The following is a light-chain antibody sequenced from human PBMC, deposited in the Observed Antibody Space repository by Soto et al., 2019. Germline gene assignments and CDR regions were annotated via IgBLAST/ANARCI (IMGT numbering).Light chain of an antibody. Sequence: EILMTQSPVTLSFSPGERATLSCRASHDVSSRLDWYQQKPGQAPRLLIYDASTRATGLPARFSGSGSGTEFTLTFSSLQSEVFSDDYSQPYTNWPLTFGGGTK. CDR3: QPYTNWPLT. J-gene: IGKJ4*01. V-gene: IGKV3-15*01. CDR2: DAS. CDR1: HDVSSR.